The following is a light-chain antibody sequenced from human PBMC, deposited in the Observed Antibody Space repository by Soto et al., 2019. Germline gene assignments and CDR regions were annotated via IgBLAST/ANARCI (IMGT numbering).Light chain of an antibody. CDR1: SSDVGGYNY. Sequence: QSALTQPPSASGSPGQSVTISCTGTSSDVGGYNYVSWYQQHPGKAPKLMIYEVSRRPSGVPDRFSGSKSENTASLSISGLQAEDEADYYCCSHSATYTFVFGTGTKVTVL. V-gene: IGLV2-8*01. CDR2: EVS. CDR3: CSHSATYTFV. J-gene: IGLJ1*01.